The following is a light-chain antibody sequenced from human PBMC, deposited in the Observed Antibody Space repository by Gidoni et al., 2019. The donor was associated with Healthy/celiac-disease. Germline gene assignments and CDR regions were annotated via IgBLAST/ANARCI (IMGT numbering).Light chain of an antibody. CDR3: QQYGSSRT. V-gene: IGKV3-20*01. Sequence: MESPQSPGTLSLSPGAIATLACRASQSVSCSYLAWYQQKPGQAPRPRIYGASSRATGIPDRFSGSGSGTDFTLTISRLEPEDFAVYYCQQYGSSRTFGQGTKVEIK. CDR1: QSVSCSY. J-gene: IGKJ1*01. CDR2: GAS.